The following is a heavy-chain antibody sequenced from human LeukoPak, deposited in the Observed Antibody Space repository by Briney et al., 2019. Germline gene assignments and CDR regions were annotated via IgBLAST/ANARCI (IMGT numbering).Heavy chain of an antibody. Sequence: SETLSLTCTVSGGSISSYYWSWIRQPPGKGLEWIGYIYYSGSTNYNPSLKSQVTISVDTSKNQFSLHLSSVTAADTAVYYCARWPMDTALDYWGQGTLVTVSS. CDR2: IYYSGST. V-gene: IGHV4-59*08. CDR3: ARWPMDTALDY. CDR1: GGSISSYY. J-gene: IGHJ4*02. D-gene: IGHD5-18*01.